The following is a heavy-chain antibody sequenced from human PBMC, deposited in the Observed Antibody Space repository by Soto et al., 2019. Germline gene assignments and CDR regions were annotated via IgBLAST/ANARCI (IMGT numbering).Heavy chain of an antibody. CDR1: GGTLSSYT. CDR3: AITLGYCSSTSCDEY. D-gene: IGHD2-2*01. J-gene: IGHJ4*02. Sequence: SVKVSCKASGGTLSSYTISWVRQAPGQGLEWMGRIIPILGIANYAQKFQGRVTITADKSTSTAYMELSSLRSEDTAVYYCAITLGYCSSTSCDEYWGQGTLVTVSS. CDR2: IIPILGIA. V-gene: IGHV1-69*02.